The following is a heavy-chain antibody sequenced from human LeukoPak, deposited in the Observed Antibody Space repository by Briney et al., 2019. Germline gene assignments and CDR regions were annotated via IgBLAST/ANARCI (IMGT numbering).Heavy chain of an antibody. D-gene: IGHD3-10*01. CDR1: GGSISSSSYY. CDR2: IYYSGST. Sequence: SETLSLTCTVSGGSISSSSYYWGWIRQPPGKGLEWIGSIYYSGSTYYNPSLKSRVTISVDTSKNQFSLKLSSVTAADTAVYYCARDFGGSGSYVWFDPWGQGTLVTVSS. J-gene: IGHJ5*02. V-gene: IGHV4-39*07. CDR3: ARDFGGSGSYVWFDP.